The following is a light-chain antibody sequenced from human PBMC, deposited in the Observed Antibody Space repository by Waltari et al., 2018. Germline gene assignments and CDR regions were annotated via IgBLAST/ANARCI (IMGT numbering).Light chain of an antibody. CDR2: AVS. Sequence: QSALTQPASVSGSPGQSITISCTGPSSDVGNYQLLPWYQQHPGKAPKLMIYAVSKRPSGVSDRFSGTKSGDMASLTISGLQPEDEAEYFCSSYAGSSKGVFGGGTKVTVL. V-gene: IGLV2-23*02. J-gene: IGLJ2*01. CDR3: SSYAGSSKGV. CDR1: SSDVGNYQL.